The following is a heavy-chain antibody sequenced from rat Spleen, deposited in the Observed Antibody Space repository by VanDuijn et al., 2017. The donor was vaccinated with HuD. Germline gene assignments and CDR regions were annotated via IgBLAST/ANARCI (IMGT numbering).Heavy chain of an antibody. J-gene: IGHJ4*01. D-gene: IGHD5-1*01. CDR3: ARAPGNGYVMDA. V-gene: IGHV2-45*01. CDR1: GFSLTSYN. Sequence: QVQLKESGPGLVQPSQTLSLTCTVSGFSLTSYNVHWVRQPPGKGLEWMGVMWSGGSTDYNSALKSRLSISRDTSKNHIFLKMNSLQSEDTTTYYCARAPGNGYVMDAWGQGASVTVSS. CDR2: MWSGGST.